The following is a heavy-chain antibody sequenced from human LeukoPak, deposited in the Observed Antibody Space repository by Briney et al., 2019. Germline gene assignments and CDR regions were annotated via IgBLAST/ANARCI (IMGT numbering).Heavy chain of an antibody. CDR1: GGTFSSYA. Sequence: SVKVSCKASGGTFSSYAISLVRQAPGQGLEWMGGIIPIFGTANYAQKFQGRVTITTDESTSTAYMELSSLRSEDTAVYYCARDLFPASSSRQPNWFDPWGQGTLVTVSS. V-gene: IGHV1-69*05. CDR2: IIPIFGTA. CDR3: ARDLFPASSSRQPNWFDP. J-gene: IGHJ5*02. D-gene: IGHD6-13*01.